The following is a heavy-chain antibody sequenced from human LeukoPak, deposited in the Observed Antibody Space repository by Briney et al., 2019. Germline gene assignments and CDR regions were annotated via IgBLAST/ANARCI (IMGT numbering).Heavy chain of an antibody. V-gene: IGHV3-9*01. CDR2: ISWNSGSI. D-gene: IGHD3-3*01. J-gene: IGHJ5*02. CDR3: AKDGYDSFAP. Sequence: GGSLRLSCAASGFTFDDYAMHWVRQAPGKGLEWVSGISWNSGSIGYADSVKGRFIISRDNAKNSLYLQMNSLRAEDTALYYCAKDGYDSFAPWGQGTLVTVSS. CDR1: GFTFDDYA.